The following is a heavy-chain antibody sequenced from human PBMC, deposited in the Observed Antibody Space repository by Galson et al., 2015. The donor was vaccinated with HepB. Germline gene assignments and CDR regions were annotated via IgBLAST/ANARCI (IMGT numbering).Heavy chain of an antibody. D-gene: IGHD1-1*01. CDR1: GFSFSNYA. Sequence: SLRLSCAASGFSFSNYAMSWVRQAPGRGLEWVAVIVGGGSYTSYAYSVSCRFTISRHNSQKTLSLQMDSLRGEDTAVYYCGKSLRESGTTFPHYPFPPGKDVWGQGTTVTGSS. V-gene: IGHV3-23*01. CDR2: IVGGGSYT. CDR3: GKSLRESGTTFPHYPFPPGKDV. J-gene: IGHJ6*02.